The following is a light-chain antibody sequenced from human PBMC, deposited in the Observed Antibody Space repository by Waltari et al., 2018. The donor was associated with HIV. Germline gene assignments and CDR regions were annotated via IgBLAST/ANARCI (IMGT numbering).Light chain of an antibody. V-gene: IGLV2-14*01. CDR3: CSYTSSGTLV. CDR1: SSDVGAYDY. Sequence: QPALTQPASVSASPGQSITISCTGTSSDVGAYDYVPWYQYHPGKAPKLMISEVSSRPSWVSNRFSGSKSGNTASLTISGLQAEDEADYYCCSYTSSGTLVFGGGTKLTVL. CDR2: EVS. J-gene: IGLJ2*01.